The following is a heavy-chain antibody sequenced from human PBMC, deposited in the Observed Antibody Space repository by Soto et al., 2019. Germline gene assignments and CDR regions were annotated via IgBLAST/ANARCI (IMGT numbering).Heavy chain of an antibody. CDR3: ASNSYGYIFYDH. CDR1: GGSISSYY. V-gene: IGHV4-59*08. J-gene: IGHJ4*02. D-gene: IGHD5-18*01. CDR2: IYYSGST. Sequence: SDTLSLTCTVSGGSISSYYWSWIRQPPGKGLEWIGYIYYSGSTNYNPSLKSRVTISVDTSKNQFSLKLSSVTAADTAVYYCASNSYGYIFYDHWGQGTLVTVSS.